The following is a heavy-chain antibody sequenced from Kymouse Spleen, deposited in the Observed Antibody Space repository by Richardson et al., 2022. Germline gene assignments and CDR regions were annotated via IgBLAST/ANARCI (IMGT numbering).Heavy chain of an antibody. D-gene: IGHD3-10*01. J-gene: IGHJ6*02. CDR2: IWYDGSNK. Sequence: QVQLVESGGGVVQPGRSLRLSCAASGFTFSSYGMHWVRQAPGKGLEWVAVIWYDGSNKYYADSVKGRFTISRDNSKNTLYLQMNSLRAEDTAVYYCARRVTMVRGVYYYGMDVWGQGTTVTVSS. CDR3: ARRVTMVRGVYYYGMDV. V-gene: IGHV3-33*01. CDR1: GFTFSSYG.